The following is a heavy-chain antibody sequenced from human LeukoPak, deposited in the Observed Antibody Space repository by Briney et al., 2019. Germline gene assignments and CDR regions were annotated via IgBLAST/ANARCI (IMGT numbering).Heavy chain of an antibody. D-gene: IGHD3-3*01. CDR1: GYTFTSYY. J-gene: IGHJ3*02. CDR2: INPNSGGT. V-gene: IGHV1-2*06. CDR3: ARVRGRITIFGVVTNAFDI. Sequence: ASVKVSCKASGYTFTSYYMHWVRQAPGQGLEWMGRINPNSGGTNYAQKFQGRVTMTRDTSISTAYMELSRLRSDDTAVYYCARVRGRITIFGVVTNAFDIWGQGTMVTVSS.